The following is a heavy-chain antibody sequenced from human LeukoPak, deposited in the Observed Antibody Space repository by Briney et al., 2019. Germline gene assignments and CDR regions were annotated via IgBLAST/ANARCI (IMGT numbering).Heavy chain of an antibody. Sequence: PSGSLSLSCAASGFTFSSYGMHWVRQPPGTGLEWVGFIRYDGSNNYYADSVKGRFSISRDHSKNTLYRQMHSLRAEDTAVYYCAKAAAKYYLDYWVEGTLVTVSS. CDR2: IRYDGSNN. J-gene: IGHJ4*02. CDR1: GFTFSSYG. V-gene: IGHV3-30*02. CDR3: AKAAAKYYLDY.